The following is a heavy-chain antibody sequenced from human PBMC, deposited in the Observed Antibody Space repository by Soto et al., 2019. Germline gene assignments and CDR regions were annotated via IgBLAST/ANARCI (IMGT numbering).Heavy chain of an antibody. Sequence: RLSCAASGFTFSSYAMHWVRQAPGKGLEWVAVISYDGSNKYYADSVKGRFTISRDNSKNTLYLQMNSLRAEDTAVYYCARDPIAVAGPYYYYGMDVWGQGTTVTVSS. D-gene: IGHD6-19*01. V-gene: IGHV3-30-3*01. J-gene: IGHJ6*02. CDR3: ARDPIAVAGPYYYYGMDV. CDR1: GFTFSSYA. CDR2: ISYDGSNK.